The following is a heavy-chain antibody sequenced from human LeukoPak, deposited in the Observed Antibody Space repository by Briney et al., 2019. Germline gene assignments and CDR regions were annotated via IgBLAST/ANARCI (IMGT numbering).Heavy chain of an antibody. CDR3: AVYSIGWTDYFDY. CDR1: GFTVSSNY. Sequence: GGSLRLSCAASGFTVSSNYMSWVRQAPGKGLEWVSVIYSGGSTYYADSVKGRFTISRDNSKNTLYLQMNSLRAEDTAVYYCAVYSIGWTDYFDYWGQGTLVTVSS. D-gene: IGHD6-19*01. CDR2: IYSGGST. J-gene: IGHJ4*02. V-gene: IGHV3-53*01.